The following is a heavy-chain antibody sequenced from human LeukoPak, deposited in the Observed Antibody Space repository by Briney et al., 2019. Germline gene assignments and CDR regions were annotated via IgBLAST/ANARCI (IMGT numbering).Heavy chain of an antibody. CDR3: ARENSGSYREFDY. D-gene: IGHD1-26*01. CDR2: IYTSGST. V-gene: IGHV4-4*07. J-gene: IGHJ4*02. Sequence: SETLPLTCTVSGGSLSSYYWSWIRQPAGEGLEWIGRIYTSGSTNYNASLKSRVSMSVDTSKNQFSLKLSSVTAADTAVFYCARENSGSYREFDYWGQGTMVTVSS. CDR1: GGSLSSYY.